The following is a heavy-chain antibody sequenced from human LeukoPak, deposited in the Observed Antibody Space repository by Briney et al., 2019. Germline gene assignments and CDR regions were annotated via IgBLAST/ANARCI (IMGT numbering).Heavy chain of an antibody. CDR1: GFTFSSYW. J-gene: IGHJ4*02. D-gene: IGHD6-13*01. V-gene: IGHV3-43D*03. CDR3: AKAGRYSSSWYDYFDY. CDR2: ISWDGGST. Sequence: PGGSLRLSCAASGFTFSSYWMHWVRQAPGKGLEWVSLISWDGGSTYYADSVKGRFTISRDNSKNSLYLQMNSLRAEDTALYYCAKAGRYSSSWYDYFDYWGQGTLVTVSS.